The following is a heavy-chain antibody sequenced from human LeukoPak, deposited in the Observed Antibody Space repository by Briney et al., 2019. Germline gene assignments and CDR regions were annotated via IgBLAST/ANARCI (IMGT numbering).Heavy chain of an antibody. D-gene: IGHD4-11*01. V-gene: IGHV4-59*01. CDR1: GGSISSYY. J-gene: IGHJ4*02. Sequence: SETLSLTCTVSGGSISSYYWSWIRQPPGKGLEGIGYIYYSGSTNYNPSLKSRVTISVDTSKNQFSLKLSSVTAADTAVYYCARGMTTVTPVFDYWGQGTLVTVSS. CDR3: ARGMTTVTPVFDY. CDR2: IYYSGST.